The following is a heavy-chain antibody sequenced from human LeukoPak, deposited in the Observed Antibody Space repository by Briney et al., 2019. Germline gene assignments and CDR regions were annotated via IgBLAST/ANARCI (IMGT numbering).Heavy chain of an antibody. D-gene: IGHD3-10*01. V-gene: IGHV4-59*08. CDR1: GGSISSYY. Sequence: PSETLSLTCTVSGGSISSYYWSWIRQPPGKGLELIGYISYSGSTNYNPSLKSRITISVDTSKNQFSLKLNSVTAADTAVYFCARQGTSGSYYVRWGQGTLVTVSS. J-gene: IGHJ4*02. CDR2: ISYSGST. CDR3: ARQGTSGSYYVR.